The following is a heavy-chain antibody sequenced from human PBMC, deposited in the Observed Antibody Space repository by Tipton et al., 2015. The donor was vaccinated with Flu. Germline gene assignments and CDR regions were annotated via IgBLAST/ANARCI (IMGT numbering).Heavy chain of an antibody. J-gene: IGHJ4*02. CDR3: ATSHLSLLYLHY. CDR1: GGSISSHY. V-gene: IGHV4-59*08. CDR2: IYYSGST. Sequence: TLSLTCSVSGGSISSHYWNWIRQPPGKGLEWIGYIYYSGSTNYNPSLKSRVSISVDTSKNQFSLWLSSVTAADTAVYYCATSHLSLLYLHYWGQGTLVTVSS.